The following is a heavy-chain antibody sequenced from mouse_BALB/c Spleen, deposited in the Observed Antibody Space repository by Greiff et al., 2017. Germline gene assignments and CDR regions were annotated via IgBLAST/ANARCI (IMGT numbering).Heavy chain of an antibody. D-gene: IGHD2-1*01. CDR3: ARYGNYSYAMDY. J-gene: IGHJ4*01. CDR1: GYTFTSYW. CDR2: INPSNGRT. V-gene: IGHV1S81*02. Sequence: VQLQQPGAELVKPGASVKLSCKASGYTFTSYWMHWVKQRPGQGLEWIGEINPSNGRTNYNEKFKSKATLTVDKSSSTAYMQLSSLTSEDSAVYYCARYGNYSYAMDYWGQGTSVTVSS.